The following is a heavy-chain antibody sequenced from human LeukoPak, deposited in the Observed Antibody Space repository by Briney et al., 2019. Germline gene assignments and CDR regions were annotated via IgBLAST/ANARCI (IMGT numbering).Heavy chain of an antibody. Sequence: PGGSLRPSCAASGFTFSSYGMHWVRQAPGKGLVWVSRINSDGSSPIYADSVKGRFTISRDNAKNTPYLQMNSLRAEDTAVYYCARSGVSNSFFDYWGQGALVTVSS. CDR1: GFTFSSYG. V-gene: IGHV3-74*01. J-gene: IGHJ4*02. CDR3: ARSGVSNSFFDY. CDR2: INSDGSSP. D-gene: IGHD6-13*01.